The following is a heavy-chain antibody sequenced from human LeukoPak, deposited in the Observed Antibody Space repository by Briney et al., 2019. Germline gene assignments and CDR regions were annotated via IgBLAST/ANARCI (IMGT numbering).Heavy chain of an antibody. CDR3: ARGAGTVTQFRLAYFDY. Sequence: GGSLRLSCAASAFTFSNYSMNWVRQAPGKGLEWVSFISSRSGYIYYADSVKGRFTISRDNAKNSLYLQMNSLRDEDTAVYYCARGAGTVTQFRLAYFDYWGQGTLVTVSS. CDR1: AFTFSNYS. CDR2: ISSRSGYI. J-gene: IGHJ4*02. V-gene: IGHV3-21*01. D-gene: IGHD4-11*01.